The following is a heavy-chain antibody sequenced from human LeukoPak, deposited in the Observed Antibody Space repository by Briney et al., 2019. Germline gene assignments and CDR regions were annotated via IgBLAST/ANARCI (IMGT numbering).Heavy chain of an antibody. CDR3: ARDSEIFGVVNYFDY. D-gene: IGHD3-3*01. J-gene: IGHJ4*02. Sequence: ASVKVSCKASGYTFTGYYMHWVRQAPGQGLEWMGWINPNSGGTNYAQKFQGRVTMTRDTSISTAYMELSRLRSDDTAVYYCARDSEIFGVVNYFDYWGQGTLVTVSS. CDR2: INPNSGGT. CDR1: GYTFTGYY. V-gene: IGHV1-2*02.